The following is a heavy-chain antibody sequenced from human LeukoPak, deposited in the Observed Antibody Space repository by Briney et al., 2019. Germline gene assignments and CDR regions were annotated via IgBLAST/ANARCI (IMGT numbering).Heavy chain of an antibody. V-gene: IGHV3-30*18. CDR2: IAHDASII. J-gene: IGHJ4*02. Sequence: GGSLSLSCAASGLSFSTYGMHWVRQAPGKGLEWVADIAHDASIIYYSDSVKGRFTISRDNSKNTLYLQMNSLRDEDTAVYHGAKDGGPWGSCPDSWGQGTPVTVSS. CDR3: AKDGGPWGSCPDS. D-gene: IGHD2-2*01. CDR1: GLSFSTYG.